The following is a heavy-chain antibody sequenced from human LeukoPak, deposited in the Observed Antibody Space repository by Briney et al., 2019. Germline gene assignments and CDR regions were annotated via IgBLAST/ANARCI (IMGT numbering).Heavy chain of an antibody. CDR2: ISGSGGST. V-gene: IGHV3-23*01. J-gene: IGHJ4*02. CDR1: GFTFSSYA. CDR3: AKDHSVLLWFGELSETAFDY. D-gene: IGHD3-10*01. Sequence: GGSLRLSGAASGFTFSSYAMSWVRQAPGKGLEWVSAISGSGGSTYYADSVKGRFTISRDNSKNTLYLQMNSLRAEDTAVYYCAKDHSVLLWFGELSETAFDYWGQGTLVTVSS.